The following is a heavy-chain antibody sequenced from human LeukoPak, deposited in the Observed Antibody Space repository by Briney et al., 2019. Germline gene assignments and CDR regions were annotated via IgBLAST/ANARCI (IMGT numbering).Heavy chain of an antibody. Sequence: GGSLRLSCAASGFTFSNVWMSWVRKAPGKGLECVGQIKSKSDGETTDYAAPVKGIFSISRDDSKNSLYLQMNSLETEDTAVYYCTTDILHDSSGYYANFAYWGQGTLVSVSS. J-gene: IGHJ4*02. CDR2: IKSKSDGETT. D-gene: IGHD3-22*01. CDR3: TTDILHDSSGYYANFAY. V-gene: IGHV3-15*01. CDR1: GFTFSNVW.